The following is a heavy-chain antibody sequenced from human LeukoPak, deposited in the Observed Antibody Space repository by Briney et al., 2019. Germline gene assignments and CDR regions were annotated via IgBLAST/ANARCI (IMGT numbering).Heavy chain of an antibody. CDR1: GFTFSSYE. V-gene: IGHV3-48*03. D-gene: IGHD3-9*01. CDR2: ISSSSSTI. CDR3: ARGSRRYFDWLPFDY. Sequence: RGSLRLSCAASGFTFSSYEMNWVRQAPGKGLEWVSYISSSSSTIYYADSVKGRFTISRDNAKNSLYLQMNSLRAEDTAVYYCARGSRRYFDWLPFDYWGQGTLVTVSS. J-gene: IGHJ4*02.